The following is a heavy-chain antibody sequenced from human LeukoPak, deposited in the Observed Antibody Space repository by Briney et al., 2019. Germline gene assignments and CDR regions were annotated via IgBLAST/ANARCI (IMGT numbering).Heavy chain of an antibody. J-gene: IGHJ5*02. V-gene: IGHV4-59*01. Sequence: SETLSLTCTVSGGSISSYYWSWIRQPPAKGLELIGYIYYSGSTNYNPSLKSRVTISVDTSKNQFSLKLSSVTAADTAVYYCARVYWSGYYLHWFDPWGQGALVTVSS. D-gene: IGHD3-3*01. CDR2: IYYSGST. CDR3: ARVYWSGYYLHWFDP. CDR1: GGSISSYY.